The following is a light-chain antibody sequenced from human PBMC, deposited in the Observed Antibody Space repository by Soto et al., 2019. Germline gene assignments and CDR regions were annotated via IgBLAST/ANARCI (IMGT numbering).Light chain of an antibody. CDR3: CSYATGGTYA. Sequence: QSVLAKPNSVSDPLPQSITISCAGTNSEVGRFNLVSWYQHHPDKAPKLMIFGVTKRPSGVSNRFSASKSGNTASLTISGFQAEDEADYYCCSYATGGTYALGTGTKVTVL. CDR2: GVT. CDR1: NSEVGRFNL. J-gene: IGLJ1*01. V-gene: IGLV2-23*02.